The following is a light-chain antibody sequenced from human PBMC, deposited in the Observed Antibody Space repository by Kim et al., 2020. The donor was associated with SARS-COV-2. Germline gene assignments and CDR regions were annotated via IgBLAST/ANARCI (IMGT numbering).Light chain of an antibody. CDR2: GAS. Sequence: EIVLTQSPGTLSLSPGERATLSCRASQSVSSSYLAWYQQKPGQAPRLLIYGASSRATGITDRFSGGGSGTDFTLTISRLEPEDFAVYYCQLYGTSPLTFGGGTKVDIK. V-gene: IGKV3-20*01. CDR3: QLYGTSPLT. CDR1: QSVSSSY. J-gene: IGKJ4*01.